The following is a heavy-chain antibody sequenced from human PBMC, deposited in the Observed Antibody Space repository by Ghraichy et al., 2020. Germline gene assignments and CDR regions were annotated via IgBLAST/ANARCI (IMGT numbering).Heavy chain of an antibody. CDR2: IHYTGST. D-gene: IGHD3-16*01. CDR1: GVYISSGRYY. V-gene: IGHV4-61*02. Sequence: SETLSLTCTVSGVYISSGRYYWSWFRQPAGKGLEWIGRIHYTGSTDYNPSLKSRVTLSVHLSKNQFSLNLNNMTAADTAVYYCAKDRGDTPSNFDFWGQGTLVNVSS. CDR3: AKDRGDTPSNFDF. J-gene: IGHJ4*02.